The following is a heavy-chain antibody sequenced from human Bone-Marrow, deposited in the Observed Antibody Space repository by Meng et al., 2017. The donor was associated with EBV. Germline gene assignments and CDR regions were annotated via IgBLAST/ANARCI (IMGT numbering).Heavy chain of an antibody. CDR1: GFTFSSYA. CDR2: ISGSGGST. J-gene: IGHJ4*02. D-gene: IGHD2-21*02. CDR3: AKEAVYCGGDCYGY. V-gene: IGHV3-23*01. Sequence: EVQLXXXXXGLVXPXXXLRLXXXASGFTFSSYAMSWVRQAPGKGLEWVSAISGSGGSTYYADSVKGRFTISRDNSKNTLYLQMNSLRAEDTAVYYCAKEAVYCGGDCYGYWGQGTLVTVSS.